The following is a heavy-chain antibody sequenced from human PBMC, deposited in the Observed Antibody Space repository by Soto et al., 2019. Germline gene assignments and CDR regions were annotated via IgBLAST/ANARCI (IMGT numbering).Heavy chain of an antibody. D-gene: IGHD2-15*01. CDR3: ARMLTQPQGYYFDY. J-gene: IGHJ4*02. CDR2: IDWDDDK. CDR1: GFSLSTSGMC. V-gene: IGHV2-70*01. Sequence: SCPTLVNPTQTLTLTCTFSGFSLSTSGMCXSWIRQPPGKALEWLALIDWDDDKYYSTSLKTRLTISKDTSKNQVVLTMTNMDPVDTATYYCARMLTQPQGYYFDYWGQGTLVTVSS.